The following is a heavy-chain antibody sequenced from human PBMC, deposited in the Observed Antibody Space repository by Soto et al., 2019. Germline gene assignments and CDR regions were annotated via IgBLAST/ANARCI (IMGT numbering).Heavy chain of an antibody. D-gene: IGHD1-26*01. CDR2: IIHSEST. CDR1: GGSFSANY. J-gene: IGHJ6*02. V-gene: IGHV4-34*12. Sequence: SETLSLTCAVYGGSFSANYWSWVRQPPGKGLEWNGEIIHSESTKYNPSLKRRVTISVDTSKNQFSLKLSYVTAADTAVYYCARQRPTDGRWEFANYYGMDVWGQGTRVTVS. CDR3: ARQRPTDGRWEFANYYGMDV.